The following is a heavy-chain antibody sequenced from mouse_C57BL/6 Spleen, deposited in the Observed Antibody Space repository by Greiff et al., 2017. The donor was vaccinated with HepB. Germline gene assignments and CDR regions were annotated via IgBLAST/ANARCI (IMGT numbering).Heavy chain of an antibody. D-gene: IGHD1-1*01. J-gene: IGHJ3*01. CDR1: GYSITSGYY. CDR3: ARDLDGPWFAY. Sequence: EVQVVESGPGLVKPSQSLSLTCSVTGYSITSGYYWNWIRQFPGNKLEWMGYISYDGSNNYNPSLKNRISITRDTPKNQFFLKLKSVTTEDTATYYCARDLDGPWFAYWGQGTLVTVSA. CDR2: ISYDGSN. V-gene: IGHV3-6*01.